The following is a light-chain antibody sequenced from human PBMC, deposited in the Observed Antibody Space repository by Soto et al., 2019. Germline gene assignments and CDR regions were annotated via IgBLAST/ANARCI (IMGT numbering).Light chain of an antibody. CDR2: AAS. CDR1: QAIKRD. CDR3: LQDYNYPRT. V-gene: IGKV1-6*01. Sequence: AVQMTQSPSSLSASVGDRVTITCRASQAIKRDLGWYKMKPGKVPKLLIYAASNLQSGVPSRFIGRGYGTDFTLTISSLQPEDFATYYCLQDYNYPRTFGQGTKVDIK. J-gene: IGKJ1*01.